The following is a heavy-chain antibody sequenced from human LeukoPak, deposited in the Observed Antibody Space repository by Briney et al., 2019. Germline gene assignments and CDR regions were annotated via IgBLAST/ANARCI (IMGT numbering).Heavy chain of an antibody. Sequence: GSSVKVSCKASGGTFSSYAISWVRQAPGQGPEWMGGIIPIFGTANYAQKFQGRVTITADESTSTAYMELSSLRSEDTAVYYCARGALYYYDSSGYIDYWGQGTLVTVSS. CDR3: ARGALYYYDSSGYIDY. CDR2: IIPIFGTA. V-gene: IGHV1-69*01. J-gene: IGHJ4*02. D-gene: IGHD3-22*01. CDR1: GGTFSSYA.